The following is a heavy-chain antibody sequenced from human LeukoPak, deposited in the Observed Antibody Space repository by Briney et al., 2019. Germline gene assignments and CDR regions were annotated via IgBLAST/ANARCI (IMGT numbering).Heavy chain of an antibody. CDR3: SRGLDSRKLGY. V-gene: IGHV4-31*03. J-gene: IGHJ4*02. CDR2: IHPSRML. D-gene: IGHD3-22*01. Sequence: SETLSLTCTGSGASFNSDDQYWNWIRQSPGRGLEWIGSIHPSRMLYNNPSLESRVTMSRDTSKNQFSLNLNSVTAADTAVYFCSRGLDSRKLGYWGQGILVTVSS. CDR1: GASFNSDDQY.